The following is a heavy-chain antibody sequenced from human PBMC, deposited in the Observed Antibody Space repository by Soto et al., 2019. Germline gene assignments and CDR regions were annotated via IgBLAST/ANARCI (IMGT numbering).Heavy chain of an antibody. CDR2: ISYDGSNK. Sequence: QVQLVESGGGVVQPGRSLRLSCAASGFTFSSYGMHWVRQAPGRGLEWVAVISYDGSNKYYADSVKGRFTISRDNSKNTLYLHMNSLRAEDTAVYYCAKDQSLADWGQGTLVTVSS. CDR1: GFTFSSYG. CDR3: AKDQSLAD. V-gene: IGHV3-30*18. J-gene: IGHJ4*02.